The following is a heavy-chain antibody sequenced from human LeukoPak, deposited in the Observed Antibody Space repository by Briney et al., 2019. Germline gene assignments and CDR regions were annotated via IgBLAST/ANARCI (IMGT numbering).Heavy chain of an antibody. Sequence: PSETLSLTCTVSGGSISDYYWNWIRQPPGKGLEWIGYIYYSGSTTYNPSLKSRVTMSVDTAKNQFSLKLRSVTAADTAVYYCARGDFCSKSNCYLRPMDVWGKGTTVTVSS. CDR1: GGSISDYY. J-gene: IGHJ6*03. CDR2: IYYSGST. V-gene: IGHV4-59*01. D-gene: IGHD3-3*01. CDR3: ARGDFCSKSNCYLRPMDV.